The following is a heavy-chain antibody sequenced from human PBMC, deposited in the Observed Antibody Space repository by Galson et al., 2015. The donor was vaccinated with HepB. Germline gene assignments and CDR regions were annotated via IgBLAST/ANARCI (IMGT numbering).Heavy chain of an antibody. CDR3: VRDNWGLDC. CDR2: TRNKASSYST. V-gene: IGHV3-72*01. CDR1: GFSFSDHS. D-gene: IGHD7-27*01. Sequence: SLRLSCAASGFSFSDHSMDWVRQAPGRGLEWLGRTRNKASSYSTEYAASVKGRSTISRDESKKTLYLQMNSLKTKDTAIYYCVRDNWGLDCWGQGTLVTVSS. J-gene: IGHJ4*02.